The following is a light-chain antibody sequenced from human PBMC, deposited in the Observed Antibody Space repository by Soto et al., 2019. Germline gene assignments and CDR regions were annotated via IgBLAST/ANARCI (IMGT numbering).Light chain of an antibody. CDR1: QSVSST. CDR3: QQRSNWPPVVT. V-gene: IGKV3-15*01. Sequence: EIVMTQSPATLSVSPGERATLSCRASQSVSSTLAWYQHKPGQAPRLLIYGASTRATGIPARFSGSGSGTDFTLSISRLEPEDFAVYYCQQRSNWPPVVTFGGGTKVDIK. J-gene: IGKJ4*01. CDR2: GAS.